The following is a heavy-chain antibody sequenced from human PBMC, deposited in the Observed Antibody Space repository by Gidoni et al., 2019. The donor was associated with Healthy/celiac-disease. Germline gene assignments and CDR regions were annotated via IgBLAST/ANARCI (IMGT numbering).Heavy chain of an antibody. V-gene: IGHV3-48*04. CDR2: ISSSSSTI. CDR3: ARVGAARSYWYFDL. CDR1: GFTFSRYN. J-gene: IGHJ2*01. D-gene: IGHD6-6*01. Sequence: EVQLVESGGCLVQPGGSLRLSCAASGFTFSRYNMNWVRQAPGKGLEWVSYISSSSSTINYADSVKGRFTISRDNAKNSLYLQMNSLRAEDTAVYYCARVGAARSYWYFDLWGRGTLVTVSS.